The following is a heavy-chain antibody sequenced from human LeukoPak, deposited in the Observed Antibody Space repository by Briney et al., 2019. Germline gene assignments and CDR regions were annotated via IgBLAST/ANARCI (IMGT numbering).Heavy chain of an antibody. CDR1: GFPFGTYW. Sequence: GGSLRLSCEGSGFPFGTYWVAWVRQAPGKGLEWVASIKHDGREEHYVDSIKGRFTISRDNGKNSVYLQMNNLRVEDTAMYYCSREFHPWGQGTLVIVSS. CDR3: SREFHP. J-gene: IGHJ5*02. CDR2: IKHDGREE. V-gene: IGHV3-7*01.